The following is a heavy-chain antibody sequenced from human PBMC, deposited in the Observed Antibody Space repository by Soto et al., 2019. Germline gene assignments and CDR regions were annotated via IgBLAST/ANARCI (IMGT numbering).Heavy chain of an antibody. V-gene: IGHV4-31*03. CDR3: ARGPSGSHWYFDL. CDR2: IYYSGST. Sequence: QVQLQESGPGLVKPSQTLSLTCTVSGGSISSGGYYWSWIRQHPGKGLEWIGYIYYSGSTYYNPSLNSRVXXSXDXCKNLFSLKLSSVTAADTAVYYCARGPSGSHWYFDLWGRGTLVTVSS. D-gene: IGHD3-10*01. J-gene: IGHJ2*01. CDR1: GGSISSGGYY.